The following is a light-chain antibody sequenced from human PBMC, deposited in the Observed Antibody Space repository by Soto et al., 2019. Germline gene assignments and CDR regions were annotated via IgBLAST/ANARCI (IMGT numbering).Light chain of an antibody. CDR2: GAS. Sequence: VVLTQYPGTLSLSPGESAPLSCRASQSVSSSYLAWYQQKPGQAPRLLIYGASSRATGIPDRFSGSGSGTDFTLTISRLEPEDFAVYYCQQYGSSPQTFGQGTKVDIK. V-gene: IGKV3-20*01. CDR1: QSVSSSY. CDR3: QQYGSSPQT. J-gene: IGKJ1*01.